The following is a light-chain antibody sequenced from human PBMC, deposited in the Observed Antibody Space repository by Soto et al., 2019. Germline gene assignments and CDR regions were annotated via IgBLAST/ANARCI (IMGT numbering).Light chain of an antibody. Sequence: DIVMTQSPLSLPVTPGEPASISCSSSQSLLQSNGYNYLDWYLQKPGQSPQLLIYFGSYRASGVADRFSGSGSGIYFTLKIRRVEAEDVGVYYCMQSQQSPPTFGQGTKVEI. J-gene: IGKJ1*01. V-gene: IGKV2-28*01. CDR2: FGS. CDR1: QSLLQSNGYNY. CDR3: MQSQQSPPT.